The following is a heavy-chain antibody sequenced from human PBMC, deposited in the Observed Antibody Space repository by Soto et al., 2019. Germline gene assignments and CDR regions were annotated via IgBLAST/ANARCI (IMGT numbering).Heavy chain of an antibody. CDR3: TYGFCYVAEGYYYYMDF. Sequence: GGSLRLSCAASGFTFSGSAMHWFRQPSGKGLEWVGRIRSKANSYATAYAASVKGRFTISRDDSKNTAYLQMNSLKTEDTAVYYCTYGFCYVAEGYYYYMDFWGKAITVTVS. D-gene: IGHD3-16*01. CDR1: GFTFSGSA. V-gene: IGHV3-73*01. J-gene: IGHJ6*03. CDR2: IRSKANSYAT.